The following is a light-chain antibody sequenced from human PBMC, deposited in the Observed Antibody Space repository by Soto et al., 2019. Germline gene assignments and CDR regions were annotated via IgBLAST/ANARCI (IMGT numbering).Light chain of an antibody. CDR1: QSISSW. J-gene: IGKJ1*01. CDR2: DAS. Sequence: DLQMTQSPSTLSASVGDRATITCRASQSISSWLAWYQQKPGGAPKLLIFDASRLESGVPSRFSGSGSGTEFTLTINGLQPDDFATYYCQHYNSYSEAFGQGTKVELK. CDR3: QHYNSYSEA. V-gene: IGKV1-5*01.